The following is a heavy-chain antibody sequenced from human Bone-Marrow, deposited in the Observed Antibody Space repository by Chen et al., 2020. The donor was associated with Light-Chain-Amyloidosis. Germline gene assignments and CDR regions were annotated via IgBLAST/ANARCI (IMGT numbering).Heavy chain of an antibody. D-gene: IGHD5-12*01. J-gene: IGHJ4*02. CDR2: INPDGTRV. Sequence: DVQLLESGGGLVQPGGSLRLSCAASGFTFRTSWMHWVRPAPGKGLVWVSRINPDGTRVDYADSVRGRFSISRGDAKSTVYLQMNSLRAEDTAVYYCSREFTGYDDYWGQGTLVTVSS. V-gene: IGHV3-74*01. CDR1: GFTFRTSW. CDR3: SREFTGYDDY.